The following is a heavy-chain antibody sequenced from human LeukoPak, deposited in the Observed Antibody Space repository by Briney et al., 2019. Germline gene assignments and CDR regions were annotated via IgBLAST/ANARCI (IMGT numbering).Heavy chain of an antibody. CDR1: GGTFSSYA. CDR2: IIPIFGIA. V-gene: IGHV1-69*04. CDR3: ATYYYDSSGYFRN. D-gene: IGHD3-22*01. J-gene: IGHJ1*01. Sequence: ASVKVSCKASGGTFSSYAISWVRQAPGQGLEWMGRIIPIFGIANYAQKFQGRVTITADKSMSTAYMELSSLRSEDTAVYYCATYYYDSSGYFRNWGQGTLVTVSS.